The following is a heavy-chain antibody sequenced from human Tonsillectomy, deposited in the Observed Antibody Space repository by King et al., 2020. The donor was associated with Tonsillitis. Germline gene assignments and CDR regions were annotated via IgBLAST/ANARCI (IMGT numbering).Heavy chain of an antibody. V-gene: IGHV3-48*01. CDR1: GFTFSSYA. J-gene: IGHJ3*01. CDR3: ARDPGYYDSSGATDAFDL. CDR2: ISTSSAII. Sequence: VQLVESGGGLVQPGGSLRLSCTASGFTFSSYAMNWVRQAPGKGLEWLSFISTSSAIIYYADFVKGRFTVSRDNAENSLYVQMNSLRAEDTALYYCARDPGYYDSSGATDAFDLWGQGTMVTVSS. D-gene: IGHD3-22*01.